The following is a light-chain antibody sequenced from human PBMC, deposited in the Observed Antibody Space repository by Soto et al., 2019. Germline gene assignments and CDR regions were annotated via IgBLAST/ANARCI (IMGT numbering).Light chain of an antibody. CDR3: QVRDVWPT. J-gene: IGKJ1*01. Sequence: IALTQSPATLSLSPGERAALSCRASQSVSTSLAWYQHKPGQAPRLIIYDASKRAPGIPARFSGSGSGTDFTLTISSPEPEDFAVYYCQVRDVWPTFGQGTKVEIK. CDR1: QSVSTS. CDR2: DAS. V-gene: IGKV3-11*01.